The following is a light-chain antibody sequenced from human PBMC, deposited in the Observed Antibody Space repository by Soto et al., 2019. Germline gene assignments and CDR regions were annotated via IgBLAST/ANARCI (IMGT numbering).Light chain of an antibody. CDR2: DIS. J-gene: IGKJ5*01. CDR3: KQRSNRIN. V-gene: IGKV3-11*01. CDR1: QSVAGS. Sequence: EFVLTQSPATLSLSPGERAILSCRASQSVAGSLAWYQQKPGQAPRLLIYDISTRAAAIPARFSGSGSGTDFTLTVSSLEPEDFALYYCKQRSNRINFGQGTRREIK.